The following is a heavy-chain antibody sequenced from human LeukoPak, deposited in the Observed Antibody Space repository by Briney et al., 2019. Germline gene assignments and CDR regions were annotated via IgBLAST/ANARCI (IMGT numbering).Heavy chain of an antibody. CDR3: ARGGSVTNFRASQTNWFDP. CDR2: IYSGGST. J-gene: IGHJ5*02. V-gene: IGHV3-53*01. Sequence: GGSLRLSCAASRFTVSNNDMNWVRQAPGKGLEWVSVIYSGGSTYYADSVKGRFTISRDNSKNTLYLQMNSLRAEDTAVYYCARGGSVTNFRASQTNWFDPWGQGTLVTVSS. D-gene: IGHD4-11*01. CDR1: RFTVSNND.